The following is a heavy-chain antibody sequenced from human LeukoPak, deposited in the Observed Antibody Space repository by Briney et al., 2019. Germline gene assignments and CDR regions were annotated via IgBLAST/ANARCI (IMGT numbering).Heavy chain of an antibody. CDR1: GFTSASHA. D-gene: IGHD6-19*01. CDR3: AKAYSSGWSPFDY. V-gene: IGHV3-23*01. J-gene: IGHJ4*02. Sequence: GGSLRLPCVGSGFTSASHAMSWVRQAPGKGLEWVSGISDSGGATRYADSVKGRFTISKDNSKNTLYLQIDSLRDEDTAVYYCAKAYSSGWSPFDYWGQGTLVTVSS. CDR2: ISDSGGAT.